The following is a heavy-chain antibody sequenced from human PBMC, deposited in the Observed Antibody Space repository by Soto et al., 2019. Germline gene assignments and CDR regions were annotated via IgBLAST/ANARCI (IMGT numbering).Heavy chain of an antibody. CDR3: ARILYSNTFYYYYMDV. CDR1: GFTVTSNY. CDR2: IYSGGST. Sequence: EVQLVESGGTLVQPGGSLRLSCAASGFTVTSNYMSWVRKAPGKGWEWVSIIYSGGSTYYADSVKGRFTISRHNSRNTLYLQMNSLRTEDTAVYYCARILYSNTFYYYYMDVWGKGTTVTVSS. V-gene: IGHV3-53*04. D-gene: IGHD6-13*01. J-gene: IGHJ6*03.